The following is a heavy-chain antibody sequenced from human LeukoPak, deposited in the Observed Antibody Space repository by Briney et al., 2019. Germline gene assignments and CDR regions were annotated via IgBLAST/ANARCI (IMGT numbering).Heavy chain of an antibody. CDR2: ISYDGSNK. CDR3: ARDAFDFWSGYHRSAFDI. Sequence: AGESLRLSCAASGFTFSSYAMHWVRQAPGKGLEWVAVISYDGSNKYYADSVKGRFTISRDNSKNTLYLQMNSLRAEDTAVYYCARDAFDFWSGYHRSAFDIWGQGTMVTVSS. CDR1: GFTFSSYA. J-gene: IGHJ3*02. D-gene: IGHD3-3*01. V-gene: IGHV3-30-3*01.